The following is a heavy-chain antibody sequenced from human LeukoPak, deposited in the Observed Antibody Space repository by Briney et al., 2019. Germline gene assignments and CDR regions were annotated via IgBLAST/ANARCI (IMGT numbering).Heavy chain of an antibody. CDR2: INQDGNKK. D-gene: IGHD1-1*01. J-gene: IGHJ1*01. CDR1: GFTFSNVW. Sequence: GGSLGLSCTASGFTFSNVWMTWVRQAPGKGLEWVANINQDGNKKYYVDSVKGRFTISRDNAKNSLYLQMNSLRVEDTAVYYCAEGTTGWGQGTLVTVSS. V-gene: IGHV3-7*01. CDR3: AEGTTG.